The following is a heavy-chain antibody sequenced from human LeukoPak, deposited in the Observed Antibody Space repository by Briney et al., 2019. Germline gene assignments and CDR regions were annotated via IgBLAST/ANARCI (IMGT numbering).Heavy chain of an antibody. CDR1: GFTFSSYA. Sequence: GGSLRLSCAASGFTFSSYAMNWVRQAPGKGLEWVAFIRYDGSNKYYADSVKGRFTISRDNSKNTLYLQMNSLRAEDTAVYYCAKDRYDILTGFDYWGQGTLVTVSS. D-gene: IGHD3-9*01. CDR3: AKDRYDILTGFDY. V-gene: IGHV3-30*02. J-gene: IGHJ4*02. CDR2: IRYDGSNK.